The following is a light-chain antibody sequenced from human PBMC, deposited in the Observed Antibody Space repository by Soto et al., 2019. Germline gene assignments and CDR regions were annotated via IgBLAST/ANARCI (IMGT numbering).Light chain of an antibody. V-gene: IGKV3-20*01. CDR2: GAS. Sequence: EIVLTQCPGTLSLSPGERAALSCRASEAISSTFLTWYKQKPGQAPRLLINGASSRTAGIPDRFSGSGSGTDFTLTISRLEPEDFAAYYCQQYGRSQFTFGPGTRVDIK. J-gene: IGKJ3*01. CDR3: QQYGRSQFT. CDR1: EAISSTF.